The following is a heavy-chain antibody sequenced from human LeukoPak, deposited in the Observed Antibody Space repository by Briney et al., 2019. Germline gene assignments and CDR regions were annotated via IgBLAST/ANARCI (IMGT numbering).Heavy chain of an antibody. CDR2: ISSSGNTI. CDR3: ATLELERRRDNWFDP. CDR1: GFTFSDYY. V-gene: IGHV3-11*01. J-gene: IGHJ5*02. Sequence: NPGGSLRLSCAASGFTFSDYYMSWIRQAPGKELEWVSYISSSGNTIYYADSVKGRFTISRDNAKNSLYLQMNSLRAEDTAVYYCATLELERRRDNWFDPWGQGTLVTVSS. D-gene: IGHD1-1*01.